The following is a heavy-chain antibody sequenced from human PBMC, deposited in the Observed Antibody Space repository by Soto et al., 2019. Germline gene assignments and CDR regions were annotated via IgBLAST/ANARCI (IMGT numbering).Heavy chain of an antibody. J-gene: IGHJ4*02. D-gene: IGHD5-12*01. CDR3: ARLRRDGYNYVYYFDY. V-gene: IGHV3-11*01. Sequence: QVQLVESGGGLVKPGGSLRLSCAASGFTFSDYYMSWIRQAPGKGLEWVSYISSSGSTIYYADSVKGRFTISRDNAKNSLYLQMNSLRAEDTAVYYCARLRRDGYNYVYYFDYWGQVTLVTVSS. CDR2: ISSSGSTI. CDR1: GFTFSDYY.